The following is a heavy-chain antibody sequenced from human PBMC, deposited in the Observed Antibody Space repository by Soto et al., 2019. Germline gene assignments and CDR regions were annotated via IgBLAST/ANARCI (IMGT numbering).Heavy chain of an antibody. D-gene: IGHD2-15*01. J-gene: IGHJ6*02. CDR1: GDSVSSNSVA. Sequence: SQTLSLTCVISGDSVSSNSVAWNCVIHSPSRFLEWLGRTYYRSRWYNDYAVSVRSRIAINPDTSKNHFSLQLNSVTPDDTAVYYCARSEEDSDYYYYGMDVWGQGTTVTVSS. CDR2: TYYRSRWYN. V-gene: IGHV6-1*01. CDR3: ARSEEDSDYYYYGMDV.